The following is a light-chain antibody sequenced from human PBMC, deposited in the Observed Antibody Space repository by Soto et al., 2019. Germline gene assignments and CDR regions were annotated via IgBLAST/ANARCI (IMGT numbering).Light chain of an antibody. CDR2: GNS. V-gene: IGLV1-40*01. CDR1: SSNIGAGYV. CDR3: KAWDNCLNAHVV. J-gene: IGLJ2*01. Sequence: QSVLTQPPSVSGAPGQRVTISCTGSSSNIGAGYVVHWYQQLPGTAPKLLIYGNSNRPSGVPDQFSGSKSGTSASLAITGLQSEEEADYYCKAWDNCLNAHVVFGGGTQLTVL.